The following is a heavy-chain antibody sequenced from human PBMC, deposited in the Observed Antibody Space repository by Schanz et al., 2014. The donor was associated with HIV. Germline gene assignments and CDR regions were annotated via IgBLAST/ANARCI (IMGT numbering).Heavy chain of an antibody. CDR1: GFTLNGYS. V-gene: IGHV3-21*06. J-gene: IGHJ4*02. D-gene: IGHD4-4*01. CDR3: AREAYTSMSRKDYYFDS. CDR2: ISGSSNKI. Sequence: EVQLVESGGRLVKPGESLTLSCITSGFTLNGYSMNWVRQAPGKGLEWVSSISGSSNKIYYAHSMKDRVIVSRDNAQNLVLQKLSLLSDEAAAVYFCAREAYTSMSRKDYYFDSWGQGTLVTVSS.